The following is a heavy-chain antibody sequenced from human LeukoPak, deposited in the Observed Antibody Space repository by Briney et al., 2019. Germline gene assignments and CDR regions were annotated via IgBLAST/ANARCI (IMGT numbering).Heavy chain of an antibody. D-gene: IGHD3-22*01. Sequence: SETLSLTCAVYGGSFSDYYWSWIHQPPGKGLEWLGEINHSGSTNYNPSLKGRVTISVDTSKNQFSLKLRSVTAADTAVYYCARGPVVAYVSGGYYYFDYWGHGTLVTVSS. V-gene: IGHV4-34*01. J-gene: IGHJ4*01. CDR2: INHSGST. CDR1: GGSFSDYY. CDR3: ARGPVVAYVSGGYYYFDY.